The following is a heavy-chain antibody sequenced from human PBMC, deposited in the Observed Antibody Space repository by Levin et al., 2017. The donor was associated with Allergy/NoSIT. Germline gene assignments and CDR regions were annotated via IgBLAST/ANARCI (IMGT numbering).Heavy chain of an antibody. Sequence: GGSLRLSCAASGFTFSSYWMSWVRQAPGKGLEWVANIKQDGSEKYYVDSVKGRFTISRDNAKNSLYLQMNSLRAEDTAVYYCARGERSSSWRTVYYYYGMDVWGQGTTVTVSS. V-gene: IGHV3-7*01. J-gene: IGHJ6*02. D-gene: IGHD6-13*01. CDR3: ARGERSSSWRTVYYYYGMDV. CDR1: GFTFSSYW. CDR2: IKQDGSEK.